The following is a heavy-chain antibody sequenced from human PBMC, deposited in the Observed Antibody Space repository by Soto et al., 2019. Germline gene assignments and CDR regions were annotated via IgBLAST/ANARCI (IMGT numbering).Heavy chain of an antibody. D-gene: IGHD2-15*01. Sequence: EVQLVESGGGLVQPGGSLRLSCAASGFTFSSYWMHWVRQAPGKGLVWISRINTDGSSTSYVDSVQGRFTISRDNGKNTLFLQMNSLRGDDSAVYYCARRGSGVTRGLHYWGQGPLVTVSS. CDR2: INTDGSST. CDR3: ARRGSGVTRGLHY. J-gene: IGHJ4*02. CDR1: GFTFSSYW. V-gene: IGHV3-74*01.